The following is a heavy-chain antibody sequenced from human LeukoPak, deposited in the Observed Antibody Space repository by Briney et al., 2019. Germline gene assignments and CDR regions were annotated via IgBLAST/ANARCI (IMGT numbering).Heavy chain of an antibody. D-gene: IGHD6-6*01. CDR3: ARDARIAARGVPGY. J-gene: IGHJ4*02. Sequence: GASVKVSCKASGYTFTSYGISWVRQAPGQGLEWMGWINPNSGGTNYAQKFQGRVTMTRDTSISTAYMELSRLRSDDTAVYYCARDARIAARGVPGYWGQGTLVTVSS. CDR1: GYTFTSYG. V-gene: IGHV1-2*02. CDR2: INPNSGGT.